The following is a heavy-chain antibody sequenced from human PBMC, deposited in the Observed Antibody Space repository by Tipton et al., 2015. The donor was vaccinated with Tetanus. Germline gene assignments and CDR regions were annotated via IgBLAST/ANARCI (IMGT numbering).Heavy chain of an antibody. CDR2: VSSSGNS. Sequence: TLSLTCTVSGGSVSSYYWTWFRQPPGKRLEWIGFVSSSGNSNYSPSLTGRVSMSLDTSKQQFSLSLTSATAADTAVYYCARANYDSSKKGPFDSWGQGSLVIVSS. CDR3: ARANYDSSKKGPFDS. J-gene: IGHJ4*02. D-gene: IGHD1-7*01. CDR1: GGSVSSYY. V-gene: IGHV4-4*07.